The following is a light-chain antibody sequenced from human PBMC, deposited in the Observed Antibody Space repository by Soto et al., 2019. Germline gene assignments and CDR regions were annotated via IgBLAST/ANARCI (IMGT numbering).Light chain of an antibody. CDR2: DAS. J-gene: IGKJ4*01. CDR1: QSVSSY. CDR3: QQRSNSPST. Sequence: EIVLTQSPATLSLSPGERAALSCRASQSVSSYLAWYQQKPGQAPRLLIYDASKRAPGLPARFTGSGSGTEFTLTISSLEPEDFAVYFCQQRSNSPSTFGGGTKVEI. V-gene: IGKV3-11*01.